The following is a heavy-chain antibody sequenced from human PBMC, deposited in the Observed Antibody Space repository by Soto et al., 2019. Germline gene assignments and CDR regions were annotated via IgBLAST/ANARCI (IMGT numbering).Heavy chain of an antibody. CDR2: FDPEDGET. J-gene: IGHJ4*02. CDR1: GYTLTELS. CDR3: ETGDYYDSSGYYFLFDY. V-gene: IGHV1-24*01. Sequence: ASVKVSCKVSGYTLTELSMHWVRQAPGKGLEWMGGFDPEDGETIYAQKFQGRVTMTEDTSTDTAYMELSSLRSEDTAVYYCETGDYYDSSGYYFLFDYWGQGTLVTVSS. D-gene: IGHD3-22*01.